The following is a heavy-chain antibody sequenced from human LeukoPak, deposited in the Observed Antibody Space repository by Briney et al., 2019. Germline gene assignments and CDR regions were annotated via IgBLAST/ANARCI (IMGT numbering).Heavy chain of an antibody. CDR1: GYTFTGYY. D-gene: IGHD2-2*01. CDR2: INPNSGGT. V-gene: IGHV1-2*02. CDR3: ARTILPIVVVPAAWGY. J-gene: IGHJ4*02. Sequence: ASVKVSCKASGYTFTGYYMHWVRQAPGQGLEWMGWINPNSGGTNYAQKFQGRVTMTRDTSISTAYMELSRLRSDDTAVYYCARTILPIVVVPAAWGYWGQGTLVTVSS.